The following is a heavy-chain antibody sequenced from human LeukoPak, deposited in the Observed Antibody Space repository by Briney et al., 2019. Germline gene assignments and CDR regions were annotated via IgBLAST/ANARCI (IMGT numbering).Heavy chain of an antibody. CDR3: ARPPGIAAAWFDP. Sequence: SETLSLTCTVSGCSINSSSYYWGWIRQPPGRGLEWIGSIFYSGNTYDNPSLKSRVTISVDTSKNQFSLKLTSVTAADTAVYYCARPPGIAAAWFDPWGQGTLVTVSS. CDR2: IFYSGNT. CDR1: GCSINSSSYY. D-gene: IGHD6-13*01. J-gene: IGHJ5*02. V-gene: IGHV4-39*01.